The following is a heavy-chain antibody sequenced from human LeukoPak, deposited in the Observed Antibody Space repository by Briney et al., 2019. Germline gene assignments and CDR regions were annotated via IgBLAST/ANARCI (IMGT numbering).Heavy chain of an antibody. CDR3: ANYYGSGALGRHGMDV. CDR1: GFTFSSYE. V-gene: IGHV3-48*03. Sequence: GGSLRLSCAASGFTFSSYEMNWVRQAPGKGLEWVSYISSSGSTIYYADSVKGRFTISRDNAKNSLYLQMNSLRAEDTAVYYCANYYGSGALGRHGMDVWGKGTTVTVPS. D-gene: IGHD3-10*01. J-gene: IGHJ6*04. CDR2: ISSSGSTI.